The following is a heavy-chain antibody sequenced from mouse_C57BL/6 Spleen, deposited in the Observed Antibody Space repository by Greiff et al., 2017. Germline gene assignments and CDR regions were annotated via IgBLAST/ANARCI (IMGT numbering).Heavy chain of an antibody. V-gene: IGHV1-53*01. CDR3: ARGRTTGPLFDY. CDR1: GYTFTSYW. CDR2: INPSNGGT. Sequence: QVQLKQPGTELVKPGASVKLSCKASGYTFTSYWMHWVKQRPGQGLEWIGNINPSNGGTNYNEKFKSKATLTVDKSSSTAYMQLSSLTSEDSAVYYCARGRTTGPLFDYWGQGTTLTVSS. J-gene: IGHJ2*01. D-gene: IGHD1-1*01.